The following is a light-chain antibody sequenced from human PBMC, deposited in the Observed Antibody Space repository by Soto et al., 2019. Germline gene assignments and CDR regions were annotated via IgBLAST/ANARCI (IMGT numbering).Light chain of an antibody. CDR3: QHYNSYFLT. CDR2: KAS. Sequence: DIQMTQSPSTLSASVGDRVTITCRANQSISSWLAWYQQKPGKAPNLLIYKASTLESGVPSRFSGSGSGTEFTLTISSLQPDDFATYYCQHYNSYFLTFGGGTKVEIK. CDR1: QSISSW. J-gene: IGKJ4*01. V-gene: IGKV1-5*03.